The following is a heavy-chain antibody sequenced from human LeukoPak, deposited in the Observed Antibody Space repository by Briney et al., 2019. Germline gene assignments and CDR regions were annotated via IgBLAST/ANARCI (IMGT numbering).Heavy chain of an antibody. V-gene: IGHV3-53*01. CDR1: GFTVSSNY. J-gene: IGHJ4*02. Sequence: GGSLRLSCAASGFTVSSNYMSWVRQAPGKGLEWVSVIYSGGSTYYADSVKGRFTISRDNSKNTLYLQMNSLRAEDTAVYYCAKEVVVVITTPTEAGFDYWGQGTLVTVSS. CDR2: IYSGGST. CDR3: AKEVVVVITTPTEAGFDY. D-gene: IGHD3-22*01.